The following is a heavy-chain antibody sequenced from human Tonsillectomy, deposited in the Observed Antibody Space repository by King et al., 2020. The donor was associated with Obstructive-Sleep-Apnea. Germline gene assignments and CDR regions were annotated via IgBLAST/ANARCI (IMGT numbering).Heavy chain of an antibody. Sequence: VQLQQWCAGLLKPSETLSLTCAVDGGSFSGYYCSLIRQSPGQGLEWIGEINHSGITNYNPSLKSRVTISVDTSKKKFSLKLSSVTAADTAVYYCASPTIFGVAPGTDYFYGMDVWGQGTTVTVSS. CDR1: GGSFSGYY. CDR2: INHSGIT. D-gene: IGHD3-3*01. CDR3: ASPTIFGVAPGTDYFYGMDV. V-gene: IGHV4-34*01. J-gene: IGHJ6*02.